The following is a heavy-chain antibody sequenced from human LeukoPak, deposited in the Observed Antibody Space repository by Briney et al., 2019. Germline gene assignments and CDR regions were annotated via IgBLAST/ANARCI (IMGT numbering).Heavy chain of an antibody. CDR3: ARGGYRPFDY. Sequence: SETLTLTCAVYGGSFSGYYWSWIRQPPGKGLEWIGEINHSGSTNYNPSLKSRVTISVDTSKNQFSLKLSSVTAADTAVYYCARGGYRPFDYWGQGTLVTVSS. V-gene: IGHV4-34*01. CDR1: GGSFSGYY. J-gene: IGHJ4*02. CDR2: INHSGST. D-gene: IGHD2-15*01.